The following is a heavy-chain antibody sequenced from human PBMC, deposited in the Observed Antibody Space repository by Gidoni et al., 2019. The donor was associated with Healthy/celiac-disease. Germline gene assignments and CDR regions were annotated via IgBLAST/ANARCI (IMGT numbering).Heavy chain of an antibody. J-gene: IGHJ5*02. CDR3: AKGVYGSGSYYKS. CDR1: GFTFRSYA. D-gene: IGHD3-10*01. Sequence: EVPLLESGGGLVQPGGSLRLSCSASGFTFRSYAMSWVRQAPGTGLEWVAAISGSVGTTYYADSVKGRFTISRDNSKNTLYLQMNSLRAEDTAVYYCAKGVYGSGSYYKSWGQGTLVTVSS. CDR2: ISGSVGTT. V-gene: IGHV3-23*01.